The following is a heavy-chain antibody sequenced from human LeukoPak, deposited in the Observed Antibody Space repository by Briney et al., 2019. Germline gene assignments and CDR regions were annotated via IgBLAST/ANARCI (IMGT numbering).Heavy chain of an antibody. Sequence: SETLSLTCTVSGGSISSYYWSWIRQPAGKGLEWIGRIYSGGDTNYNPSLKSRVIMSVDTSKNQFSLQLSSVTAADTAVYYCARVPTGDWYFDLWGRGTLVTVSS. J-gene: IGHJ2*01. CDR3: ARVPTGDWYFDL. CDR1: GGSISSYY. CDR2: IYSGGDT. V-gene: IGHV4-4*07.